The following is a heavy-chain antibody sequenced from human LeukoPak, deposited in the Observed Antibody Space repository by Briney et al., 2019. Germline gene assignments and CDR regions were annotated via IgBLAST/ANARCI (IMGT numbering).Heavy chain of an antibody. Sequence: PSETLSLTCTVSGGSISSYYWSWIRQPPGKGLEWIGYIYYSGSTNYNPSLKSRVTISVDTSKNQFSLKLSSLTAADAALYYCAYGMDVWGQGTTVTVSS. J-gene: IGHJ6*02. CDR3: AYGMDV. CDR2: IYYSGST. V-gene: IGHV4-59*01. CDR1: GGSISSYY.